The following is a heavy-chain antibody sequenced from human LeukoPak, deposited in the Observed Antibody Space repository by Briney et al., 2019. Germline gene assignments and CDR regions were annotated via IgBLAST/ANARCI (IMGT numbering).Heavy chain of an antibody. CDR1: GFIYGNYW. V-gene: IGHV3-7*01. CDR2: VKQDGRER. Sequence: GGSLRLSCRGSGFIYGNYWMTWVRQAPGKGLEWVANVKQDGRERHYVDSVEGRFTISRDNSKNTLYLQMNSLRAEDTAVYYCARGRREMATITNYFDYWGQGTLVTVSS. CDR3: ARGRREMATITNYFDY. D-gene: IGHD5-24*01. J-gene: IGHJ4*02.